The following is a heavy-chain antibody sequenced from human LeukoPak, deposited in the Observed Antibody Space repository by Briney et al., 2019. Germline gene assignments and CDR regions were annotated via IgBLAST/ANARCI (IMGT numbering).Heavy chain of an antibody. D-gene: IGHD3-10*01. CDR1: GFTFSNNV. J-gene: IGHJ6*02. Sequence: PGGSLRLSCAASGFTFSNNVIHWVRQAPGKGLEWVATISYDGSNKYYADSVKGRFTISRDNSKDTLYLQMNSLETEDTAVYYCAKDYYGSGSSSCGMDVWGQGTTVTVSS. CDR3: AKDYYGSGSSSCGMDV. CDR2: ISYDGSNK. V-gene: IGHV3-30-3*01.